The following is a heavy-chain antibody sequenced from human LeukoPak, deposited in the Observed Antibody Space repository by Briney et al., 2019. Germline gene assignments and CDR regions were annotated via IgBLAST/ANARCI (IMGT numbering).Heavy chain of an antibody. Sequence: ASVKVSCKASRGTFSSYAISWVRQTPGLGLEWMGGIITIFGTANYAQKFQGRVTITADESTSTAYMELSSLRSEDTAVYYCAREDPYYYDSSGFVWGQGTLVTVSS. D-gene: IGHD3-22*01. CDR2: IITIFGTA. CDR3: AREDPYYYDSSGFV. CDR1: RGTFSSYA. J-gene: IGHJ4*02. V-gene: IGHV1-69*01.